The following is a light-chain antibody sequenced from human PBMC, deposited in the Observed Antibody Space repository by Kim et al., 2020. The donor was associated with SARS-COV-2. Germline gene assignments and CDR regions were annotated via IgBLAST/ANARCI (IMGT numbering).Light chain of an antibody. CDR1: TSDVGGYNY. CDR3: GSYTSSTTWV. V-gene: IGLV2-14*03. Sequence: GQSITISCTGTTSDVGGYNYVSWYQQHPGKAPKLMIYDVTNRPSGVSNRFSGSKSDNTASLTISGLQAEDEADYYCGSYTSSTTWVFGGGTQLTVL. CDR2: DVT. J-gene: IGLJ3*02.